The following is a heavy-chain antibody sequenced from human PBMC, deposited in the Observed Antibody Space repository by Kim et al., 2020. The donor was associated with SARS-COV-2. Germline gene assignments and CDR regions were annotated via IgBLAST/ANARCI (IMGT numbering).Heavy chain of an antibody. J-gene: IGHJ6*02. D-gene: IGHD2-2*01. V-gene: IGHV3-21*01. CDR2: ISSTSTYI. Sequence: GGSLRLSCAASGFTFSTYSMNWVRQAPGKGLEWVSSISSTSTYIYYADSVKGRFTISRDNAKDSLYLQMNSLRAEDTAVYYCARNLVPTTKTYGMDVWGQGNTVTVSS. CDR1: GFTFSTYS. CDR3: ARNLVPTTKTYGMDV.